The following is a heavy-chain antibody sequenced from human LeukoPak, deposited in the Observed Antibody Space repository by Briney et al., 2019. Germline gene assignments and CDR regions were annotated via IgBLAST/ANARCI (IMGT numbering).Heavy chain of an antibody. J-gene: IGHJ5*02. Sequence: SETLSLTCAVSGGSISSSNWWSWVRQPPGKGLEWIGEIYHSGSTNYNPSLKSRVTISVDKSKNQFSLKLSSVTAADTAVYYCAREKGTAAAGRGSPFWFDPWGQGTLVTVSS. CDR2: IYHSGST. CDR1: GGSISSSNW. CDR3: AREKGTAAAGRGSPFWFDP. V-gene: IGHV4-4*02. D-gene: IGHD6-13*01.